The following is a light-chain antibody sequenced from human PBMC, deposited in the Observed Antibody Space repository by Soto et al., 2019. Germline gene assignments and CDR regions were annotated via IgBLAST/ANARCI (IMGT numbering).Light chain of an antibody. CDR3: SSYTSNSVYV. Sequence: QSALTQPASVSGSPGQSITISCTGTSSDVGGYNYVSWYQQHPGKAPKLMIYDVSNRPSGVSNRFSGSKSGNTASLTISGLQAEDEADYYCSSYTSNSVYVFGTGTKVTV. CDR2: DVS. CDR1: SSDVGGYNY. J-gene: IGLJ1*01. V-gene: IGLV2-14*01.